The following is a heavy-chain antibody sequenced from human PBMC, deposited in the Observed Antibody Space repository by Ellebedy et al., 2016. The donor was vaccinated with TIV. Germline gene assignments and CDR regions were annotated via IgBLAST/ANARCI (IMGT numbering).Heavy chain of an antibody. CDR1: GYSFTSYW. D-gene: IGHD3-3*01. J-gene: IGHJ4*02. Sequence: GESLKISCTGSGYSFTSYWVGWVRQMPGKGLEWMGIIYPGDSDTRYSPSFQGQFTISADKSSSTAYLQLSSLKASDTAMYYCARRPFRSRSLYDYWGQGTLVTVSS. V-gene: IGHV5-51*01. CDR2: IYPGDSDT. CDR3: ARRPFRSRSLYDY.